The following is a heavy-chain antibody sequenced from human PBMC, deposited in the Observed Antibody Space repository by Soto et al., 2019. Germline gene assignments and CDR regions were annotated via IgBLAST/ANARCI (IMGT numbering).Heavy chain of an antibody. V-gene: IGHV3-48*01. CDR2: IATSSSSI. J-gene: IGHJ4*02. CDR1: GFTFSSYT. D-gene: IGHD3-3*01. Sequence: EVQLVESGGDLVQPGGSLRLSCAASGFTFSSYTMNWVRQAPGKGLEWVSYIATSSSSIFYADSVKGRFTISRDNAKNSLYLQMNSLRAEDTAVYYCARGNYDSRRSYFDYWGQGTLVTVSS. CDR3: ARGNYDSRRSYFDY.